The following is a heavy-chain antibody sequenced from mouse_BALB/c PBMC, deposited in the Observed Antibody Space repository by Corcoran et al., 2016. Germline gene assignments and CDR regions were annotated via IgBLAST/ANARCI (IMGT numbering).Heavy chain of an antibody. CDR1: GYTFTSYV. V-gene: IGHV1S136*01. CDR2: INPYNDGT. D-gene: IGHD1-2*01. J-gene: IGHJ3*01. CDR3: AREGITTAFAY. Sequence: EVQLQQSGPELVKPGASVKMSCKASGYTFTSYVMHWVKQKPGQGREWIGYINPYNDGTKYNEKFKGKATLTSDKSSSTAYMELSSLTSEDSAVYYCAREGITTAFAYWGQGTLVTVSA.